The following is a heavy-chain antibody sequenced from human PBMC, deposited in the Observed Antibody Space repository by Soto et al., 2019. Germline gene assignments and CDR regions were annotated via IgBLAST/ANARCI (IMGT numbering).Heavy chain of an antibody. CDR3: STRAYDTNGYYRFDP. CDR2: INHSGRV. D-gene: IGHD3-22*01. V-gene: IGHV4-34*01. CDR1: GGSFSGHS. Sequence: QVQLQQWGAGLSKPSETLSLTCAVYGGSFSGHSWTWIRQSPGKGLEWIGDINHSGRVNYSPSLKSRVTISLDTSKNQFSLTLSAVTAADTAMYYCSTRAYDTNGYYRFDPWGQGTLVTVSS. J-gene: IGHJ5*01.